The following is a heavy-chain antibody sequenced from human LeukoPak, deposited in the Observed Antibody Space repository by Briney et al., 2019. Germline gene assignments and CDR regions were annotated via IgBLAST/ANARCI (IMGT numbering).Heavy chain of an antibody. Sequence: GASVKVSCKASGYTFTSYGISWVRQAPGQGLEWMGIINPSGGSTSYAQKFQGRVTMTRDMSTSTVYMELSSLRSEDTAVYYCARNHGFYLHDAFDIWGQGTMVTVSS. V-gene: IGHV1-46*01. J-gene: IGHJ3*02. CDR2: INPSGGST. D-gene: IGHD1-14*01. CDR3: ARNHGFYLHDAFDI. CDR1: GYTFTSYG.